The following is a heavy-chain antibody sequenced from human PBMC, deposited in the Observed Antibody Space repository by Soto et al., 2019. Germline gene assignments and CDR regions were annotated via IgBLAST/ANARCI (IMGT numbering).Heavy chain of an antibody. CDR1: GYTFTNSG. D-gene: IGHD4-17*01. CDR2: ISTDNGNT. Sequence: ASVKVSCKASGYTFTNSGISWVRQAPGQGLEWMGWISTDNGNTNYAQHLQGRVSMTTDTSTSTAYMNGLRAEDTAFYYCARDHRWGYHYGDYGDSWGQGTPVTVSS. V-gene: IGHV1-18*01. J-gene: IGHJ4*02. CDR3: ARDHRWGYHYGDYGDS.